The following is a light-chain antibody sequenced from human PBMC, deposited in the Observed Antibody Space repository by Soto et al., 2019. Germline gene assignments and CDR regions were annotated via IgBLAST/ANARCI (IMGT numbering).Light chain of an antibody. V-gene: IGLV2-8*01. CDR1: SSDVGGYNY. CDR2: EVS. J-gene: IGLJ3*02. Sequence: QSVLTQPPSASGSPGQSVTISCTGTSSDVGGYNYVSWYQQHPGKAPKLMIYEVSKRPSGVPDRFSGSKSGNTASLTVSGLQAEDEADYYCRLYAGSNNLVFGGGTKLTVL. CDR3: RLYAGSNNLV.